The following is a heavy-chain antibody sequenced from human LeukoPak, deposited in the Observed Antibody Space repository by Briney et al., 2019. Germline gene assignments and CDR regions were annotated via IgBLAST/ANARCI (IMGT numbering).Heavy chain of an antibody. CDR1: GYTFTGYY. Sequence: GASVKVSCKASGYTFTGYYMHWVRQAPGQGLEWMGWINPNSGGTNYAQKFQGRVTMTRDTSISTAYMELSRLRSDDTAVYYCARVGGSYSWYYYYMDVWGKGTTVTVSS. V-gene: IGHV1-2*02. CDR3: ARVGGSYSWYYYYMDV. D-gene: IGHD1-26*01. J-gene: IGHJ6*03. CDR2: INPNSGGT.